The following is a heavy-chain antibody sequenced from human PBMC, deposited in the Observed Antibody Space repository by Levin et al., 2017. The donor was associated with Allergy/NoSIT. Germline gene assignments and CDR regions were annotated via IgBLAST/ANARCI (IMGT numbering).Heavy chain of an antibody. V-gene: IGHV3-66*01. CDR2: IYSGGST. D-gene: IGHD3-16*01. CDR1: GLTVSRNY. CDR3: ARIGDSEGWFDP. J-gene: IGHJ5*02. Sequence: AGGSLRLSCAASGLTVSRNYMSWVRQAPGKGLEWVSVIYSGGSTYYADSVKGRFTISRDNSKNTLYLQMNSLRAEDTAVYYCARIGDSEGWFDPWGQGTLVTVSS.